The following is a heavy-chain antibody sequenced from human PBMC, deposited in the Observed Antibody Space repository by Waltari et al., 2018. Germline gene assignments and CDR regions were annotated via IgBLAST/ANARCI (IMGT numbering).Heavy chain of an antibody. CDR2: ISYDGSNK. V-gene: IGHV3-30-3*01. CDR3: ARPFPYDFWSGYMVYYFDY. J-gene: IGHJ4*02. Sequence: PGKGLEWVAVISYDGSNKYYADSVKGRFTISRDNSKNTLYLQMNSLRAEDTAVYYCARPFPYDFWSGYMVYYFDYWGQGTLVTVSS. D-gene: IGHD3-3*01.